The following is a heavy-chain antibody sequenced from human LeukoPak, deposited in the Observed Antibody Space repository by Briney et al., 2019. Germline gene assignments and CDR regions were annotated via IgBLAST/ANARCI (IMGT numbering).Heavy chain of an antibody. V-gene: IGHV3-9*01. J-gene: IGHJ4*02. CDR2: ISWNSGSI. Sequence: GGSLRLSCAASGFTFDDYAMHWVRQAPGKGLEWVSGISWNSGSIGYADSVKGRFTISRDNAKNSLYLQMNNLRAEDTALYYCAKAFIAAAGIGSVGYWGQGTLVTVSS. CDR3: AKAFIAAAGIGSVGY. D-gene: IGHD6-13*01. CDR1: GFTFDDYA.